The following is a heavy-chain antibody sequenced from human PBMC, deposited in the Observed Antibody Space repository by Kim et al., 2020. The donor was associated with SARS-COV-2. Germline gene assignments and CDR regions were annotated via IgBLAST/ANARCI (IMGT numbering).Heavy chain of an antibody. J-gene: IGHJ4*02. CDR3: AKRLRAATGGGFDY. Sequence: ADTVKGRLTISTDNTKNMLYLEMDSRRADDTAVYYCAKRLRAATGGGFDYWGQGTLVTVSS. V-gene: IGHV3-23*01. D-gene: IGHD2-8*02.